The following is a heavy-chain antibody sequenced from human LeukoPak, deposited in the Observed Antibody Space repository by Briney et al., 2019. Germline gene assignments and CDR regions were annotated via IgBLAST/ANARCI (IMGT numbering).Heavy chain of an antibody. V-gene: IGHV1-18*01. Sequence: GASVKVSCKASGGTFSSYAISWVRQAPGQGLEWMGWISDSNNKTNYAQNLQGRVTMTTDTSTSTAYMELRSLRSDDTAVYYCARVQIVVVTGSYYPDAFDIWGQGTMVTVSS. D-gene: IGHD2-21*02. CDR2: ISDSNNKT. J-gene: IGHJ3*02. CDR3: ARVQIVVVTGSYYPDAFDI. CDR1: GGTFSSYA.